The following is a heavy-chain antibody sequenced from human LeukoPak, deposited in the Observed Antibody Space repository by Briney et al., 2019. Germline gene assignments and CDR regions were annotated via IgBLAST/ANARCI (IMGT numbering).Heavy chain of an antibody. CDR2: IYYSGST. J-gene: IGHJ5*02. CDR1: GGSISSSSYY. Sequence: PSETLSLTCTVSGGSISSSSYYWGWLRQPPGKGLEWIGSIYYSGSTYYNPSLKSRVTISVDTSKNQFSLKLSSVTAADTAVYYCARVGGSGTPKPFDPWGQGTLVTVSS. CDR3: ARVGGSGTPKPFDP. V-gene: IGHV4-39*07. D-gene: IGHD3-10*01.